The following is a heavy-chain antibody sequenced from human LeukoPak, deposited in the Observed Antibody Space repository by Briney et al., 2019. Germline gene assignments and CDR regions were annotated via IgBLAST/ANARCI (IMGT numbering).Heavy chain of an antibody. CDR1: GFPAIVTS. CDR3: ARVLRIDV. Sequence: PRGSFPLPCPASGFPAIVTSMSGVPQAQGKGLEWVSDIYSGGRTNYTGSLKGRSTIQRDTPKNTPYCQMNSLRTEHPAVYYCARVLRIDVWGQGTTVTVSS. CDR2: IYSGGRT. J-gene: IGHJ6*02. D-gene: IGHD1-14*01. V-gene: IGHV3-66*01.